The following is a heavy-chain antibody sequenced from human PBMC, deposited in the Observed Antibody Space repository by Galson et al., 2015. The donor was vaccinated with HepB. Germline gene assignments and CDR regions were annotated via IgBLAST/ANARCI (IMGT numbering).Heavy chain of an antibody. CDR3: AILGMGSSCYAYSDCYYYGMDV. V-gene: IGHV3-9*01. J-gene: IGHJ6*02. D-gene: IGHD2-2*01. CDR1: GFTFDDYA. CDR2: ISWNSGSI. Sequence: SLRLSCAASGFTFDDYAMHWVRQAPGKGLEWVSGISWNSGSIGYADSVKGRFTIPRDNAKNSLYLQMNSLRAEDTVLYYCAILGMGSSCYAYSDCYYYGMDVWGQGTTVTVSS.